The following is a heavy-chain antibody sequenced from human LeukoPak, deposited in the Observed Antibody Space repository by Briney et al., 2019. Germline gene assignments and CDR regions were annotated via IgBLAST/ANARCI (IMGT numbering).Heavy chain of an antibody. CDR2: ISYDGSIQ. V-gene: IGHV3-30-3*01. CDR1: GFTFSSYA. J-gene: IGHJ4*02. Sequence: GRSLRLSCAASGFTFSSYAMHWVRQAPGKGLEWVAVISYDGSIQFYADSVKGRFTISRDNSKNTLYLQMNSLRAEDTAVYYCTKVYRAARHLDYWGQGTLVTVSS. CDR3: TKVYRAARHLDY. D-gene: IGHD6-6*01.